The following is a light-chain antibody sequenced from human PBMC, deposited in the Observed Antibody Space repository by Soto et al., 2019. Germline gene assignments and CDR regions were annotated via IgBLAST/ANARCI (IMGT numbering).Light chain of an antibody. CDR3: QQAASFPIT. V-gene: IGKV1-12*01. J-gene: IGKJ5*01. CDR2: TGS. CDR1: QGIKNW. Sequence: DIQMTQSASYVSASVGHSATIICRASQGIKNWLAWYQQKPGKAPNLLIYTGSSLQSGVPSRFSGSGSGTDFTLTINSLQPEDFATYYCQQAASFPITFGQGTRLEIK.